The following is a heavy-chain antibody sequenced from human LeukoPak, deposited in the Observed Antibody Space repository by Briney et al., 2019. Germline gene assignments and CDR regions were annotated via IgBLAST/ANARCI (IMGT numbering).Heavy chain of an antibody. Sequence: PSETLSLTCTVSGGSISSYYWSWIRQPPGKGLEWIGYIYYSGSTNYNPSLKSRVTISVDTSKNQFSLKLSSVTAADTAVYYCARELRGDFDYWGQGTLVTVSS. V-gene: IGHV4-59*01. CDR3: ARELRGDFDY. CDR2: IYYSGST. CDR1: GGSISSYY. D-gene: IGHD3-16*01. J-gene: IGHJ4*02.